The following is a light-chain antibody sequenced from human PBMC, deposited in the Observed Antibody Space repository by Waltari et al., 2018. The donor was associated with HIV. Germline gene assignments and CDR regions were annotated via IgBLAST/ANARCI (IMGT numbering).Light chain of an antibody. J-gene: IGKJ1*01. V-gene: IGKV1-27*01. Sequence: DIRMTQSPSSLSAFVGDRVTITCRATHDIGNSLAWYHQRPGQVPKLLIYSTSTIQTGVPIRFSGSGSGTFFTLSISSLQPEDVGTYFCQKYNSAPHIFGQGTKVKI. CDR1: HDIGNS. CDR2: STS. CDR3: QKYNSAPHI.